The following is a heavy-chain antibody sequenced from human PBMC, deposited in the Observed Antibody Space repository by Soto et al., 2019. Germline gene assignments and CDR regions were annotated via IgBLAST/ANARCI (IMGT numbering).Heavy chain of an antibody. CDR1: GFNFKNYW. J-gene: IGHJ4*02. D-gene: IGHD3-10*01. CDR2: INNDGRST. V-gene: IGHV3-74*01. CDR3: VRGVRVGFEY. Sequence: EVQLVESGGASVQTGGSLRLSCVTSGFNFKNYWLHWVRQAPGTGLVWVARINNDGRSTSYAESLEGRFTISRDNAKNTLSLQMNSLRAEDTAAYYCVRGVRVGFEYWRQGTMVTVSS.